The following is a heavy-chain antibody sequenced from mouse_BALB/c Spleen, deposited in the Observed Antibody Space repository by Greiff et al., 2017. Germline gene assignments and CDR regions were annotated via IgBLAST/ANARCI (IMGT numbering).Heavy chain of an antibody. D-gene: IGHD3-2*01. Sequence: DVKLVESGGGLVQPGGSRKLSCAASGFTFSSFGMHWVRQAPEKGLEWVAYISSGSSTIYYADTVKGRFTISRDNPKNTLFLQMTRLRSEDTAMYDCARRGTARVSDAMDYWGQGTAVTVSS. J-gene: IGHJ4*01. CDR1: GFTFSSFG. CDR2: ISSGSSTI. V-gene: IGHV5-17*02. CDR3: ARRGTARVSDAMDY.